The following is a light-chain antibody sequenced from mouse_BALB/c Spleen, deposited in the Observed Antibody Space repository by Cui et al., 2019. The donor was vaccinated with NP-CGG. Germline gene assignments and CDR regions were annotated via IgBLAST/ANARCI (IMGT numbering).Light chain of an antibody. CDR3: ALWYSNHWV. CDR1: TWAVTTGNY. J-gene: IGLJ1*01. V-gene: IGLV1*01. Sequence: QAVLTREFAPTTSPGETVTLTCRSSTWAVTTGNYANWVQEKPDHLFTGLIGGTNNRAPGVPARFSGSLIGDKAALTITGAQTEDEAIYFCALWYSNHWVFGGGTKLTVL. CDR2: GTN.